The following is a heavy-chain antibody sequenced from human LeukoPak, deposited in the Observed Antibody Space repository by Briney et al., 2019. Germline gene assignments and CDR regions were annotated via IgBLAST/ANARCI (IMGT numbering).Heavy chain of an antibody. CDR2: IIPIFGTA. J-gene: IGHJ4*02. CDR3: ARVMSITMVRGVIKRGYYFDY. D-gene: IGHD3-10*01. CDR1: GGTFSSYA. V-gene: IGHV1-69*05. Sequence: ASVKVSCKASGGTFSSYAISWVRQAPGQGLEWMGGIIPIFGTANYAQKFQGRVTITTDESTSTAYMELSSLRSEDTAVYYCARVMSITMVRGVIKRGYYFDYWGQGTLVTVSS.